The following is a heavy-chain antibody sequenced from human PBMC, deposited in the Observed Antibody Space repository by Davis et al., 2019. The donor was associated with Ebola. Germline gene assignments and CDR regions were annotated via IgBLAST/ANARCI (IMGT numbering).Heavy chain of an antibody. CDR1: GYTFTSYY. CDR2: INPSGGST. J-gene: IGHJ6*02. V-gene: IGHV1-46*01. D-gene: IGHD6-6*01. Sequence: ASVKVSCKASGYTFTSYYMHWVRQAPGQGLEWMGIINPSGGSTSYAQKFQGRVTMTRDTSTSTVYMELSSLRSEDTAVYYCARGGVWTARPRHYYGMDVWGQGTTVTVSS. CDR3: ARGGVWTARPRHYYGMDV.